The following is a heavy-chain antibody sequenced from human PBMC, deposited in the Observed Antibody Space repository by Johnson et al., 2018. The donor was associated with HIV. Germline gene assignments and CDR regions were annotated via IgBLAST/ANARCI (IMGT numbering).Heavy chain of an antibody. Sequence: QVQLVESWGGVVQPGRSLRLSCAASGFTFSSYGMHWVRQAPGKGLEWVAVISYDGSNKYYADSVKGRFTISRDNSKNTLYLQMNSLRAEDTAVYYCARTLTGAFDIWGQGTMVTVSS. J-gene: IGHJ3*02. V-gene: IGHV3-30*03. CDR1: GFTFSSYG. CDR3: ARTLTGAFDI. CDR2: ISYDGSNK.